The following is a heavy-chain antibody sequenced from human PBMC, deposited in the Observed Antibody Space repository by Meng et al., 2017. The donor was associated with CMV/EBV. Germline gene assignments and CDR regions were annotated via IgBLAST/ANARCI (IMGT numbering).Heavy chain of an antibody. CDR1: GFTFSDYY. D-gene: IGHD2-15*01. CDR3: AKDFRELRDYSINTFDY. V-gene: IGHV3-11*01. CDR2: ISSSGSTI. Sequence: GESLKISCAASGFTFSDYYMSWIRQAPGKGLEWVSYISSSGSTIYYADSVKGRFTISRDNSKNTLYLQMNSLRAEDTAVYYCAKDFRELRDYSINTFDYWGQGTLVTVSS. J-gene: IGHJ4*02.